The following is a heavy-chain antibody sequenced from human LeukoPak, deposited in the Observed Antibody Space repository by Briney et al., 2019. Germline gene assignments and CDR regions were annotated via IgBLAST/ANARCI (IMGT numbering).Heavy chain of an antibody. Sequence: GGSLRLSCAASGFTFSSYEMNWVRQAPGKGLEWVSYISSSGSTIYYADSVKGRFTISRDNAKNSLHLQMNSLRADDTAVYYCARGFRGWHAEGFDYWGQGTVVTVSS. V-gene: IGHV3-48*03. CDR2: ISSSGSTI. D-gene: IGHD6-19*01. CDR3: ARGFRGWHAEGFDY. J-gene: IGHJ4*02. CDR1: GFTFSSYE.